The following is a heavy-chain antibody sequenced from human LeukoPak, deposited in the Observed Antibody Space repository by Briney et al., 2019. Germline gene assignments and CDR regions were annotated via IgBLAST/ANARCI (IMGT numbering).Heavy chain of an antibody. D-gene: IGHD3-22*01. CDR1: GYTFTSYA. CDR2: INTNTGNP. CDR3: ARVPSLDTYDSSGYYYVTFDY. J-gene: IGHJ4*02. Sequence: GASVKVSCKASGYTFTSYAMNWVRQAPGQGLEWMGWINTNTGNPTYAQGFTGRFVFSLDTSVSTAYLQISSLKAEDTAVYYCARVPSLDTYDSSGYYYVTFDYWGQGTLVTVSS. V-gene: IGHV7-4-1*02.